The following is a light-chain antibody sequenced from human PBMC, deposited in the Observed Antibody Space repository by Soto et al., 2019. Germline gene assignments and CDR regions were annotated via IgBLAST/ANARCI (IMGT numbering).Light chain of an antibody. CDR1: NIGSKS. V-gene: IGLV3-21*02. J-gene: IGLJ3*02. Sequence: SYELTQPPSVSVAPGQTAMITCGGNNIGSKSVHWYQQKPGQAPVLVVYDDADRPSGIPERFSGSNSGNTATLTVSGIEDGDEADYYCQVWDTSSDGVFGGGTQLTVL. CDR2: DDA. CDR3: QVWDTSSDGV.